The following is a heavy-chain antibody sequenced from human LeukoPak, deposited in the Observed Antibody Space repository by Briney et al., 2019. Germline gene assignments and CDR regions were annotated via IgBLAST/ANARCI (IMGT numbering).Heavy chain of an antibody. D-gene: IGHD2/OR15-2a*01. J-gene: IGHJ3*01. Sequence: GASVKVSCKASGYTFDENHIHWVRQAPGQGPEWMGWINPKSGATDSAQQFQGRLTMTRDTSIGTASMDLSGLRLDDTGIYYCARADDESTRHYDSLHFWGQGTMVTVSS. CDR3: ARADDESTRHYDSLHF. CDR2: INPKSGAT. CDR1: GYTFDENH. V-gene: IGHV1-2*02.